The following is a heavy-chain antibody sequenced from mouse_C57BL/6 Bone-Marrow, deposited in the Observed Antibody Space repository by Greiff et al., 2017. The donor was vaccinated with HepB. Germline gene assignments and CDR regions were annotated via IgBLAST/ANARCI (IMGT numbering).Heavy chain of an antibody. CDR3: ARYYYGSSSYAMDY. J-gene: IGHJ4*01. CDR1: GFTFTDYY. D-gene: IGHD1-1*01. Sequence: EVKVVESGGGLVQPGGSLSLSCAASGFTFTDYYMSWVRQPPGKALEWVGFIRNKANGYTTEYSASVKGRLTISRDNSKSILYLQMNALRAEDSATYYCARYYYGSSSYAMDYWGQGTSVTVSS. CDR2: IRNKANGYTT. V-gene: IGHV7-3*01.